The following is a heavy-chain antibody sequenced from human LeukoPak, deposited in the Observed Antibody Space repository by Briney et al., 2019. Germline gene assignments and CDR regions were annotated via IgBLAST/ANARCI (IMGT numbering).Heavy chain of an antibody. V-gene: IGHV3-30*04. J-gene: IGHJ3*02. CDR2: ISYDGSNK. CDR3: ARDRSRRWLQSDAFDI. Sequence: GGSLRLSCAASGFTFSRYTMNWVRQAPGKGLEWVAVISYDGSNKYYADSVKGRFTISRDNSKNTLYLQMNSLRAEDTAVYYCARDRSRRWLQSDAFDIWGQGTMVTVSS. CDR1: GFTFSRYT. D-gene: IGHD5-24*01.